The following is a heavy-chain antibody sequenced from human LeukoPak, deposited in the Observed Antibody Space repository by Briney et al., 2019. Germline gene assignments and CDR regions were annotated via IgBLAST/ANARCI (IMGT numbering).Heavy chain of an antibody. Sequence: GGSLRLSCAASGFTFSSYSMNWVRQAPGKGLEWVSYISSSSSTISYADSVKGRFTISRDNAKNSLYLQMNSLRAEDTAVYYCARDREDGIDYWGQGTLVTVSS. V-gene: IGHV3-48*01. D-gene: IGHD1-26*01. CDR2: ISSSSSTI. J-gene: IGHJ4*02. CDR3: ARDREDGIDY. CDR1: GFTFSSYS.